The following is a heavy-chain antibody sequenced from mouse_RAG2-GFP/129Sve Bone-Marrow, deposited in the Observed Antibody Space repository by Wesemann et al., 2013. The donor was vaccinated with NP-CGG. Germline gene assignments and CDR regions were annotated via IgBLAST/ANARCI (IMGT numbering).Heavy chain of an antibody. CDR1: GYTFTDYN. CDR2: IYPNNGGT. Sequence: EVQLQQSGPELVKPGASVKISCKASGYTFTDYNMDWVKQSHGKSLEWIGYIYPNNGGTGYNQKFKSKATLTVDKSSSTAYMELHSLTSEDSAVYYCARRGDGYYGYWGQGTTLTVSS. D-gene: IGHD2-3*01. CDR3: ARRGDGYYGY. J-gene: IGHJ2*01. V-gene: IGHV1-34*02.